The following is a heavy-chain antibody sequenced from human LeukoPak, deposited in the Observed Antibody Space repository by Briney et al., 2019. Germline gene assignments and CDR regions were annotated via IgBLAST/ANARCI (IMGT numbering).Heavy chain of an antibody. Sequence: GGSLRLSCAASGFTVSSNYMSWVRQAPGKGLEWVSVIYSGGSTYYADSVKGRFTISGDNSKNTLYLQMNSLRAEDTAVYYCARGLDYGDSGWFDPWGQGTLVTVSS. CDR3: ARGLDYGDSGWFDP. D-gene: IGHD4-17*01. V-gene: IGHV3-53*01. CDR2: IYSGGST. CDR1: GFTVSSNY. J-gene: IGHJ5*02.